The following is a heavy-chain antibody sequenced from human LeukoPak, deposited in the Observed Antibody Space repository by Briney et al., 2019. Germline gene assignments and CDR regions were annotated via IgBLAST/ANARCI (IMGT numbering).Heavy chain of an antibody. J-gene: IGHJ5*02. CDR2: INPNSGGT. Sequence: ASVKVSCKASGDTFTGYYMHWVRQAPGQGLEWMGRINPNSGGTNYAQRFQGRVTMTTDTSISTAYMELSRLESDDTAMYYCASTARQRDNSYDLGAWGQGTLVTVSS. D-gene: IGHD5-18*01. V-gene: IGHV1-2*06. CDR3: ASTARQRDNSYDLGA. CDR1: GDTFTGYY.